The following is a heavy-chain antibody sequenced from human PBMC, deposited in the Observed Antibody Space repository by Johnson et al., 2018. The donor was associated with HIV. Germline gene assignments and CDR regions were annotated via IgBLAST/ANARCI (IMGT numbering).Heavy chain of an antibody. D-gene: IGHD3-10*01. CDR2: IRSKTGGGTT. V-gene: IGHV3-15*01. CDR3: TTDWEYYYGSGKLDAFDM. J-gene: IGHJ3*02. CDR1: GFTFSNAW. Sequence: QLVESGGGLVQPGGSLRLSCAASGFTFSNAWMSWVRQASGKGLEWVGRIRSKTGGGTTSYAAPVKGRFTISRDDSKDTVYLHMNSLKVVDTAVYYCTTDWEYYYGSGKLDAFDMWG.